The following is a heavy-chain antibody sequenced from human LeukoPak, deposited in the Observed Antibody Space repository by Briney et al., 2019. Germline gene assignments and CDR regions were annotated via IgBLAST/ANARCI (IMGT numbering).Heavy chain of an antibody. CDR2: IFYVGST. V-gene: IGHV4-59*11. CDR3: ARDYYDSRREAFDI. D-gene: IGHD3-22*01. J-gene: IGHJ3*02. Sequence: SETLSLTCTVSGDSIGSHYWSWIRQPPGKGLEWIGYIFYVGSTNYNPSLKSRVTISVDTSKNQFSLKLNSVTAADTAVYYCARDYYDSRREAFDIWGQGTMATVSS. CDR1: GDSIGSHY.